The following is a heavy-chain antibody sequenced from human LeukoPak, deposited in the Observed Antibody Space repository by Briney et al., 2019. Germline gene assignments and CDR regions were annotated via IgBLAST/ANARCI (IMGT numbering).Heavy chain of an antibody. CDR1: GFTFSSYS. Sequence: GGSLRLSCAASGFTFSSYSMNWVRQAPGKGLEWVSSISSSSSYIYYADSVKGRFTISRDNAKNSLYLQMNSLRAEDTAVYYCSIEPPEYSSSGFDYWGQGTLVTVSS. V-gene: IGHV3-21*01. D-gene: IGHD6-13*01. J-gene: IGHJ4*02. CDR2: ISSSSSYI. CDR3: SIEPPEYSSSGFDY.